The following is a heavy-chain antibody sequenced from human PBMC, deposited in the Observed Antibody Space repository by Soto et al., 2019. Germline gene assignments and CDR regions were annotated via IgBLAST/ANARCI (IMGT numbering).Heavy chain of an antibody. D-gene: IGHD3-10*02. V-gene: IGHV4-61*01. CDR1: GGSVSSGSDY. Sequence: SXTLSLTCPVSGGSVSSGSDYLSWIRQPPGKGLEWIGYIYYSGSTNYNPSLKSRVTISVDTSKNQFSLKLSSVTAADTAVYYCERMFGPYETDYWGQGTLVTVSS. CDR2: IYYSGST. CDR3: ERMFGPYETDY. J-gene: IGHJ4*02.